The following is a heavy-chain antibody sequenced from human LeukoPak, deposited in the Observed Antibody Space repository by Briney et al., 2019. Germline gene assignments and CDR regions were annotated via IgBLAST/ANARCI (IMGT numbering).Heavy chain of an antibody. V-gene: IGHV3-21*01. CDR2: ISSSSSYI. CDR3: ARTSGSLGLDASDI. CDR1: GFTFSSYS. Sequence: GGSLRLSCAATGFTFSSYSMNWVRQAPGKGLEWVSSISSSSSYIYYADSVKGRFTISRDNAKNSLYLQMNSLRAEDTAVYYCARTSGSLGLDASDIWGQGTMVTVSS. J-gene: IGHJ3*02. D-gene: IGHD1-26*01.